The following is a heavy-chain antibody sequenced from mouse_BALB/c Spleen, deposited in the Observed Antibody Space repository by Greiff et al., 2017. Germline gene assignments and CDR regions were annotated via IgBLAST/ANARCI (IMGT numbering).Heavy chain of an antibody. CDR3: ATAYYGYDEYAMDY. D-gene: IGHD2-14*01. Sequence: EVQRVESGPGLVKPSQSLSLTCSVTGYSITSGYYWYWIRQFPGNKLEWMGYISYDGSNNYNPSLKNRISITRDTSKNQFFLKLNSVTTEDTATYYCATAYYGYDEYAMDYWGQGTSVTVSS. V-gene: IGHV3-6*02. CDR1: GYSITSGYY. CDR2: ISYDGSN. J-gene: IGHJ4*01.